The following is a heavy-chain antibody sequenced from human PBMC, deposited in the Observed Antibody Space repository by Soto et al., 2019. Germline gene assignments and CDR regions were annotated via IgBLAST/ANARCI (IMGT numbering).Heavy chain of an antibody. J-gene: IGHJ3*02. CDR3: ARDHGVYYGSGRGGAFDI. D-gene: IGHD3-10*01. Sequence: QVQLQESGPGLVKPSETLSLTCTVSGGSISSYYWSWIRQPPGKGLEWIGYIYYSGSTNYNPSIKSRVTISVDTSKNQFSLKLSSVTAADTAVYYCARDHGVYYGSGRGGAFDIWGQGTMVTVSS. V-gene: IGHV4-59*01. CDR1: GGSISSYY. CDR2: IYYSGST.